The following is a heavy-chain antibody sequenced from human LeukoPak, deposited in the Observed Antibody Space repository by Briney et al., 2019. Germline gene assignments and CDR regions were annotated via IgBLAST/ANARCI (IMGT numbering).Heavy chain of an antibody. Sequence: SETLSLTCTVSGGSISSSSYYWGWIRQPPGKGLEWVGSIYYSGSTYYNPSLKSRVTISVDTSKNQFSLKLSSVTAADTAVYYCAREDIVVHYYFDYWGQGTLVTVSS. CDR1: GGSISSSSYY. CDR2: IYYSGST. CDR3: AREDIVVHYYFDY. J-gene: IGHJ4*02. D-gene: IGHD2-15*01. V-gene: IGHV4-39*07.